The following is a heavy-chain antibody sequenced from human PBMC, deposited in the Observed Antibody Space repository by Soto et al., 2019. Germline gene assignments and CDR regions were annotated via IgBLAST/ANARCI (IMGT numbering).Heavy chain of an antibody. D-gene: IGHD3-3*01. CDR2: ISYDGSNK. V-gene: IGHV3-30*18. J-gene: IGHJ5*02. CDR3: AKDRVFGVVITPFDP. Sequence: GGSLRLSCAASGFTFSSYGMHWVRQAPGKGLEWVAVISYDGSNKYYADSVKGRFTISRDNSKNTLYLQMNSLRAEDTAVYYCAKDRVFGVVITPFDPWGRETLVTVSS. CDR1: GFTFSSYG.